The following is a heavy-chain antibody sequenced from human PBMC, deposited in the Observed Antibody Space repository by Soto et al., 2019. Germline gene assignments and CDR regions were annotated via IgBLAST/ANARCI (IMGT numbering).Heavy chain of an antibody. CDR2: ISYDGSNK. Sequence: GGSLRLSCAASGFTFSSYAMHWVRQAPGEGLGWVAVISYDGSNKYYADSVKGRFTISCDNSKNTLYLQMNSLRAEDTAVYYCARVGIAAAGTYYFDYWGQGTLATVSS. V-gene: IGHV3-30-3*01. D-gene: IGHD6-13*01. J-gene: IGHJ4*02. CDR1: GFTFSSYA. CDR3: ARVGIAAAGTYYFDY.